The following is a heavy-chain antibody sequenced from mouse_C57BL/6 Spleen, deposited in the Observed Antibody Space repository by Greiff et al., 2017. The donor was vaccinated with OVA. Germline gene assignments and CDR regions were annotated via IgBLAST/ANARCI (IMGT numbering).Heavy chain of an antibody. CDR3: ARSLWLRRGDYFDY. Sequence: QVQLQQSGPELVKPGASVKISCKASGYAFSSSWMNWVKQRPGKGLEWIGRIYPGDGDTNYNGKFKGKATLTADKSSSTAYMQLSSLTSEDSAVYFCARSLWLRRGDYFDYWGQGTTLTVSS. CDR1: GYAFSSSW. J-gene: IGHJ2*01. D-gene: IGHD2-2*01. V-gene: IGHV1-82*01. CDR2: IYPGDGDT.